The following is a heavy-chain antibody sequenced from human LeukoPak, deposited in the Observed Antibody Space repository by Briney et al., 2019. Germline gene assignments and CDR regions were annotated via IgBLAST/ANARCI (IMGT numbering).Heavy chain of an antibody. CDR2: INHSGST. D-gene: IGHD2/OR15-2a*01. CDR3: ARNFQYFDLPDY. Sequence: SETLSLTCAVYGGSFSGYYWSWIRQPPGKGLEWIGEINHSGSTYYNPSLKSRVTISVDTSKNQFSLKLISVTAADTAVYYGARNFQYFDLPDYWGQGTLVTVSS. CDR1: GGSFSGYY. J-gene: IGHJ4*02. V-gene: IGHV4-34*01.